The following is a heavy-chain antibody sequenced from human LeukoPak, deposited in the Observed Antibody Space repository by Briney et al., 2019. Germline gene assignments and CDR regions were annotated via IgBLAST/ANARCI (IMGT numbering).Heavy chain of an antibody. D-gene: IGHD3-10*01. CDR3: ARDLVRSYCYYMDV. CDR1: EFTFSSYS. J-gene: IGHJ6*03. CDR2: ISSSSSIK. V-gene: IGHV3-48*01. Sequence: GGSLRLSCAASEFTFSSYSMHWVRQAPGKGLEWVSYISSSSSIKYYADSVKGRFTISRDNAKNSLFLEMNSLRAEDTAVYYCARDLVRSYCYYMDVWGKGTTVTVSS.